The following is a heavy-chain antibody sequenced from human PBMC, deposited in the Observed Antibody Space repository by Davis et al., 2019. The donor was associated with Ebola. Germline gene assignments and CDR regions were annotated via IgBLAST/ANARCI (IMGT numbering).Heavy chain of an antibody. D-gene: IGHD6-19*01. Sequence: GGSLRLSCAASGFTFSTYAIHWVRQAPGKGLEWVAVISYDGISINYADSVKGRFTISRHNSKNTLYLQMNSLRAEDTAVYYCARDQVAVAGRPGYFDLWGRGTLVTVSS. CDR2: ISYDGISI. CDR1: GFTFSTYA. V-gene: IGHV3-30*14. CDR3: ARDQVAVAGRPGYFDL. J-gene: IGHJ2*01.